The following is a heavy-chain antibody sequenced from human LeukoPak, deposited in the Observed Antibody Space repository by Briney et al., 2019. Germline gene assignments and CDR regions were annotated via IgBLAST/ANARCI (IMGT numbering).Heavy chain of an antibody. Sequence: GRSLRLSCAASGFTFSSYGMHWVRQAPGKGLEWVAVIWYDGSNKYYADSVKGRFTISRDNSKNTLYLQMNSLIAEDTAVYYCARDRSGGYSYGSAFDIWGQGTMVTVSS. CDR3: ARDRSGGYSYGSAFDI. J-gene: IGHJ3*02. CDR2: IWYDGSNK. V-gene: IGHV3-33*01. CDR1: GFTFSSYG. D-gene: IGHD5-18*01.